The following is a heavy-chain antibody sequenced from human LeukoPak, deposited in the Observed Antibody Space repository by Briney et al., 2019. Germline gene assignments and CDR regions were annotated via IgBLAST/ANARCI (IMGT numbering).Heavy chain of an antibody. CDR3: ARHGGYCGGDCHDAFDI. D-gene: IGHD2-21*02. CDR2: INSDGSST. Sequence: GGSLRLSCAASGFTFSSYWMHWVRQAPGKGLVWVSRINSDGSSTSYADSVKGRFTTSRDNAKNTLYLQMNSLRAEDTAVYYCARHGGYCGGDCHDAFDIWGQGTMVTVSS. V-gene: IGHV3-74*01. J-gene: IGHJ3*02. CDR1: GFTFSSYW.